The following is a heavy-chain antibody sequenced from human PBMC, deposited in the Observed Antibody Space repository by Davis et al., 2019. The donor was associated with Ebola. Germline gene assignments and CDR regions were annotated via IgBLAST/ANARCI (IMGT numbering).Heavy chain of an antibody. CDR2: IGSGGGSI. CDR3: ARGPSTGNSFTY. V-gene: IGHV3-23*01. J-gene: IGHJ4*02. D-gene: IGHD6-13*01. CDR1: GFTFSSSA. Sequence: GESLKISCAASGFTFSSSAMSWGRQAPGKGLEWVSSIGSGGGSIYYADSVKGRFTISRDNSKNTLYLQMNSLRAEDTAVYYCARGPSTGNSFTYWGQGTLVTVSS.